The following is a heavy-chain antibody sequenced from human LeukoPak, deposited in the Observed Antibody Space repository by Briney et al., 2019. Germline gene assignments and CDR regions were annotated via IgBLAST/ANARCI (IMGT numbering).Heavy chain of an antibody. V-gene: IGHV3-53*01. D-gene: IGHD3-10*01. CDR2: IYSAGVT. CDR3: ARELKYVSGSYSHAFDV. J-gene: IGHJ3*01. CDR1: GFTFSSNY. Sequence: GGSLRLSCAASGFTFSSNYMSWVRQAPGKGLEWGSVIYSAGVTDYAGSVKGRFTISRDNSKNTLYLQMNSLRAEDTAVYYCARELKYVSGSYSHAFDVWGQGPMVTVSS.